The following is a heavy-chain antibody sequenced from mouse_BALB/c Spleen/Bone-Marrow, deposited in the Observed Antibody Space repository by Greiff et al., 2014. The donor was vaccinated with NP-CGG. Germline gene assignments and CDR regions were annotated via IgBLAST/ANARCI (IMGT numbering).Heavy chain of an antibody. CDR1: GYTFTSYT. D-gene: IGHD2-4*01. V-gene: IGHV1-4*01. CDR2: INPSSGYT. CDR3: AREKGITFAY. Sequence: VQLQESXAELARPGASVKMSCKASGYTFTSYTMHWVKQRPGRGLEWIGYINPSSGYTNYNQKFKDKATLTADKSSSTAYMQLSSRTAEDSAVYYCAREKGITFAYWGQGTLVTVSA. J-gene: IGHJ3*01.